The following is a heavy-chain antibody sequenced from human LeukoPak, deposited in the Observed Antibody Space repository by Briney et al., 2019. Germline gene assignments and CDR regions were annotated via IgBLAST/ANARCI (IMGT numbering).Heavy chain of an antibody. Sequence: SETLSLTCVVSGYLISSGYYWDWIRQSPGKGLEWIGSISHSGTSYYNPSLKGRVTISVDTSKNQFSLKLTSVTAADTAVYHCARREDSAEWGNWFDPWGQGTLVTVSS. CDR2: ISHSGTS. V-gene: IGHV4-38-2*01. CDR3: ARREDSAEWGNWFDP. J-gene: IGHJ5*02. D-gene: IGHD1-26*01. CDR1: GYLISSGYY.